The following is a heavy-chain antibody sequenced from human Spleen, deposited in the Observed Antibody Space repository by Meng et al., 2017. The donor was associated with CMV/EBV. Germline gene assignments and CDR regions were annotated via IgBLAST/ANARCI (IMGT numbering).Heavy chain of an antibody. V-gene: IGHV3-33*06. Sequence: AASGFTFSSYGLHLVRQAPGKGLEWVAVIWSDGSNKYYGDSVKGRFIISRDNSKNTLYLQMNSLRAEDTAVYYCAKAENGWYEAFDYWGQGTLVTVSS. CDR1: GFTFSSYG. D-gene: IGHD6-19*01. J-gene: IGHJ4*02. CDR2: IWSDGSNK. CDR3: AKAENGWYEAFDY.